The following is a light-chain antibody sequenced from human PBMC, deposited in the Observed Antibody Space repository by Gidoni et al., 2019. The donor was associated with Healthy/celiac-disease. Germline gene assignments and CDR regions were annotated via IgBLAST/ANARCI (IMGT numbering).Light chain of an antibody. CDR3: QQYYSYPRT. Sequence: AIRMTQSPSSFSASTGDRVTITCRASQVISSYLAWYQPKPGKAPKLLIYAASTLQSGVPSRFSGSGSGTDFTLTISCLQSEDFATYYCQQYYSYPRTFGQGTKVEIK. J-gene: IGKJ1*01. V-gene: IGKV1-8*01. CDR1: QVISSY. CDR2: AAS.